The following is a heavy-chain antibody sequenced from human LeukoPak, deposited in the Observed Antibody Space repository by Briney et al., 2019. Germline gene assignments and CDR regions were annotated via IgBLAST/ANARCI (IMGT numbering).Heavy chain of an antibody. CDR1: GFTFSSYE. Sequence: GGSLRLSCAASGFTFSSYEMNWVRQAPGKGLEWVSYISSSGSTIYYADSVKGRFTISRDNAKNSLYLQMNSLRAEDTAVYYCARGSSGWYRKSGGYWGQGTLVTVSS. D-gene: IGHD6-19*01. J-gene: IGHJ4*02. CDR2: ISSSGSTI. CDR3: ARGSSGWYRKSGGY. V-gene: IGHV3-48*03.